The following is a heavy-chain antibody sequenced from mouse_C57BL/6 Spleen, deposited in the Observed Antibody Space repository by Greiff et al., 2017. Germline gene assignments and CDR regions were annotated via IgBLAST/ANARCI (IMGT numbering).Heavy chain of an antibody. CDR3: AKKGDYDGYYYAMDY. CDR2: IWSGGCT. D-gene: IGHD2-4*01. V-gene: IGHV2-4*01. J-gene: IGHJ4*01. CDR1: GFSLTSYG. Sequence: QVQLQQSGPGLVQPSQSLSITCTVSGFSLTSYGVHWVRQPPGKGLEWLGVIWSGGCTDYNAAFISRLSISKDNSKSQVFFKMKSLRADDTAIYYCAKKGDYDGYYYAMDYWGQGTSVTVSS.